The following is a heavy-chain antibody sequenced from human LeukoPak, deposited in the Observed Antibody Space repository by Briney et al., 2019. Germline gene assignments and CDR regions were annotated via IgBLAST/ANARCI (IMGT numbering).Heavy chain of an antibody. CDR2: IYYSGST. J-gene: IGHJ4*02. CDR1: AGSISSGGYY. Sequence: PSETLSLTCTVSAGSISSGGYYWSWIRQHPGKGREWIGYIYYSGSTYYNPSLKSRVTISVDTSKNQFSLKLSSVTAADTAVYYCARDRAARPHFDYWGQGTLVTVSS. V-gene: IGHV4-31*03. CDR3: ARDRAARPHFDY. D-gene: IGHD6-6*01.